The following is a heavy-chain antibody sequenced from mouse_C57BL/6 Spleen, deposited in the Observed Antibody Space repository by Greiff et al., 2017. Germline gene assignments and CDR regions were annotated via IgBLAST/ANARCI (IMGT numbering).Heavy chain of an antibody. V-gene: IGHV5-6*01. Sequence: EVHLVESGGGLVKPGGSLKLSCAASGFTFSSYAMSWVRQTPDKRLEWVATISSGGSYTYYPDSVKGRFTISRDNAKNTLYLQMSSLKSEDTAMYYCARHADDYDGFAYWGQGTLVTVSA. D-gene: IGHD2-4*01. J-gene: IGHJ3*01. CDR3: ARHADDYDGFAY. CDR1: GFTFSSYA. CDR2: ISSGGSYT.